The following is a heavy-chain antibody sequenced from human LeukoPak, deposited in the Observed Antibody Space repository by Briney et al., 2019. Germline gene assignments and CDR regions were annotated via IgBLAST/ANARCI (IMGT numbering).Heavy chain of an antibody. D-gene: IGHD3-9*01. V-gene: IGHV3-30*09. Sequence: PGRSLRLSCAASGFTFSSYAMHWVRQAPGKGLEWVALISSDGSNEYYADSVKGRFAISRDNSKNTLYLQMNGLRAEDTAVYYCASDPLHLPILFDYWGQGTLVTVSS. CDR1: GFTFSSYA. J-gene: IGHJ4*02. CDR2: ISSDGSNE. CDR3: ASDPLHLPILFDY.